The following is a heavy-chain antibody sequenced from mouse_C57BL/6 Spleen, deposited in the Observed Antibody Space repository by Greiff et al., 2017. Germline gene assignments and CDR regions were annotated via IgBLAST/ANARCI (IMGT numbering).Heavy chain of an antibody. CDR3: ARKDGNYVGWYIDV. J-gene: IGHJ1*03. CDR2: IDPSDSET. V-gene: IGHV1-52*01. D-gene: IGHD2-1*01. CDR1: GYTFTSYW. Sequence: QVQLQQPGAELVRPGSSVKLSCKASGYTFTSYWMHWVKQRPIQGLEWIGNIDPSDSETHYNQKFKDKATLTVDKSSSTAYMQLSSLTSGDSAVDYCARKDGNYVGWYIDVWGTGTTVTVSS.